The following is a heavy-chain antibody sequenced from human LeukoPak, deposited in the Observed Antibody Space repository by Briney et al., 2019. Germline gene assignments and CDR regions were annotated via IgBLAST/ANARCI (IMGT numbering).Heavy chain of an antibody. CDR3: ARGAVADIVLMVYAINWFDP. CDR1: GGSFSGYY. V-gene: IGHV4-34*01. J-gene: IGHJ5*02. Sequence: SETLSLTCAVYGGSFSGYYWSWIRQPPGKGLEWIGEINHSGSTNYNPSPKSRVTISVDTSKNQFSLKLSSVTAADTAVYYCARGAVADIVLMVYAINWFDPWGQGTLVTVSS. D-gene: IGHD2-8*01. CDR2: INHSGST.